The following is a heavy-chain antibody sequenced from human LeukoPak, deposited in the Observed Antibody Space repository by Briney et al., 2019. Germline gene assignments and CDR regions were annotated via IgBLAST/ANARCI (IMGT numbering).Heavy chain of an antibody. D-gene: IGHD3-22*01. J-gene: IGHJ3*02. V-gene: IGHV4-4*07. CDR2: MYISGST. CDR3: ARDRNLNYYDSSGAFDI. CDR1: GGSISSYY. Sequence: SETLSLTCTVSGGSISSYYGSWIRQPAGKGLEWIGRMYISGSTNNNPSLKSRVTMSVDTSKNQFSLKLSSVTAADTAVYYCARDRNLNYYDSSGAFDIWGQGTMVIVSS.